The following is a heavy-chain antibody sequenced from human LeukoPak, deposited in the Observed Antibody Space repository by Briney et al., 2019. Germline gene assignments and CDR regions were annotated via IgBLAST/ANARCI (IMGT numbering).Heavy chain of an antibody. CDR2: IYYSGST. CDR1: GGSISSSSYY. V-gene: IGHV4-39*01. CDR3: ARRVELLWFGELCSWFDP. Sequence: SETLSLTCTVSGGSISSSSYYWGWIRQPPGNGLEWIGSIYYSGSTYYNPSLKSRVTISVDTSKNQFSLKLSSVTAADTAVYYCARRVELLWFGELCSWFDPWGQGTLVTVSS. J-gene: IGHJ5*02. D-gene: IGHD3-10*01.